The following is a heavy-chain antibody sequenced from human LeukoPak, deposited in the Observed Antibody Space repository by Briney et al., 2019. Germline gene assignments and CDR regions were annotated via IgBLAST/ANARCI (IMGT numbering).Heavy chain of an antibody. CDR2: INDSGST. CDR1: GGSFSGYY. V-gene: IGHV4-34*01. J-gene: IGHJ4*02. Sequence: SETLSLTCAVYGGSFSGYYWSWIRQPPGKGLEWIGEINDSGSTNYNPSLKSRVTISVDTSKNQFSLKLSSVTAADTAVYYCARFSWYYDYVWGSYRPYYLDYWGQGTLVTVSS. CDR3: ARFSWYYDYVWGSYRPYYLDY. D-gene: IGHD3-16*02.